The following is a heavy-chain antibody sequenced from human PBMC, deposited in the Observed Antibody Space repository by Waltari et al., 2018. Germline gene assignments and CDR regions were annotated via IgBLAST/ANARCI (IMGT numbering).Heavy chain of an antibody. Sequence: EVQLLESGGGLVQPGGSLRLSCAASGFTFRSSAMSWVRQAPGKGLEWVSAISGSGGSTYYADSVKGRFTISRDNSKNTLYLQMNSLRAEDTAVYYCAKLNPRLVRRDYWGQGTLVTVSS. J-gene: IGHJ4*02. V-gene: IGHV3-23*01. CDR3: AKLNPRLVRRDY. D-gene: IGHD6-19*01. CDR1: GFTFRSSA. CDR2: ISGSGGST.